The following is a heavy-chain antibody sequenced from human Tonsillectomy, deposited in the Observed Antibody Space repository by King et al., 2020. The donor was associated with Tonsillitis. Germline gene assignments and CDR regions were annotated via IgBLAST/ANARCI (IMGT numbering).Heavy chain of an antibody. Sequence: LQLQESGPGLVKPSETLSLTCTVSGGSISSYYWSWLRQPPGKGLEWIGYIYYSGSTNYNPSLKSRVTISVDTSKNQFSLKLSSVTAADTAVYYCARGPRYSGYDYYFDYWGQGTLVTVSS. J-gene: IGHJ4*02. CDR2: IYYSGST. D-gene: IGHD5-12*01. CDR1: GGSISSYY. V-gene: IGHV4-59*01. CDR3: ARGPRYSGYDYYFDY.